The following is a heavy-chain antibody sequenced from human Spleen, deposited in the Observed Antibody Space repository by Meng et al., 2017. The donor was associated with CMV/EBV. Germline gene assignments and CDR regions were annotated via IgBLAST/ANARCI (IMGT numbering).Heavy chain of an antibody. D-gene: IGHD3-10*01. CDR1: GFAFSTYA. CDR3: VKGFKSYYYGPGIPNFPDS. Sequence: GGSLRLSCAASGFAFSTYAMTWVRQAPAKGLEWVSSISGSGGKVFYAESVKGRFTISRDNSKSTLYLQMNTLSAEDTALYYCVKGFKSYYYGPGIPNFPDSWGQGTLVTVSS. CDR2: ISGSGGKV. V-gene: IGHV3-23*01. J-gene: IGHJ5*01.